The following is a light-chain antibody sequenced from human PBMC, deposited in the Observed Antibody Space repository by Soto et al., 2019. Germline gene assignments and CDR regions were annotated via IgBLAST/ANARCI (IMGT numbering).Light chain of an antibody. V-gene: IGLV3-9*01. CDR2: RDA. CDR1: DIGSTN. J-gene: IGLJ2*01. CDR3: QVWHSSTVV. Sequence: SYELTQSLSVSVALGQTAKITCGGNDIGSTNVHWYQQKPGQAPVLVIYRDAIRPSGIPERFSGSNSGNTATLTIGRAQAGDEAHYYCQVWHSSTVVFGGGTKLTVL.